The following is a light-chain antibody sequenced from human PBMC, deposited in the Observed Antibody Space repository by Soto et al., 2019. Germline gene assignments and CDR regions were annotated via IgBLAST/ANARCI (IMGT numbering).Light chain of an antibody. J-gene: IGLJ1*01. V-gene: IGLV2-14*01. CDR2: DVS. CDR1: SSDVGGYNY. Sequence: QSALTQPPSVSGSPGQSITISCTGTSSDVGGYNYVSWYQQHPPKAPKLMIYDVSNRPSGVSDRFSGSKSGNTASLTISGLQAEDEADYYCYSYTTSSTYVFGTGTKVTVL. CDR3: YSYTTSSTYV.